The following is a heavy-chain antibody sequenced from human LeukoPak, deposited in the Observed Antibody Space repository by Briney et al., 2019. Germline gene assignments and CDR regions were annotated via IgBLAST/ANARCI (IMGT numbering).Heavy chain of an antibody. D-gene: IGHD5-18*01. CDR1: GFSFSSYW. J-gene: IGHJ3*02. Sequence: GGSLRLSCAASGFSFSSYWMAWVRQAPGKGLEWVANMKQDGSEKYYVDSVKGRLTISRDNAKNSLYLQMNSLRADDTAVFYCVRHQDSYGYALDIWGQGTVVTVSS. CDR3: VRHQDSYGYALDI. V-gene: IGHV3-7*01. CDR2: MKQDGSEK.